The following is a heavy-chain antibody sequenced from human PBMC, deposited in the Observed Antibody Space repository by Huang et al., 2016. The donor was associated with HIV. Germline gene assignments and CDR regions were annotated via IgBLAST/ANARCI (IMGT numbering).Heavy chain of an antibody. V-gene: IGHV3-30*06. J-gene: IGHJ4*02. CDR2: IRNDGMKK. Sequence: VQLLESGGGVVQPGKSLRLSCATSGFILSNYGMHWVRQAPGKGVKGLAFIRNDGMKKNEADSVRGRCTVGRDNGNNTLCLQMRSLGVDDTAVYYCARGDYYDSSGYHPGYFDYWGQGILVTVSS. D-gene: IGHD3-22*01. CDR3: ARGDYYDSSGYHPGYFDY. CDR1: GFILSNYG.